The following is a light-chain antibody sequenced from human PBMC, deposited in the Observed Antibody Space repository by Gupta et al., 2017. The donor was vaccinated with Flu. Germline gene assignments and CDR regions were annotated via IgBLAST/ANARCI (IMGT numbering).Light chain of an antibody. Sequence: SVLPHPPALSPAPGQKVTISCSGSSSSIGINYVSWYQQSPGTDPKLLIYENDKRPSGVPDRFSGSKSGTSATLDITGLQSGDEADYYCDAWDNSRSGVVFGGGTKLTVL. V-gene: IGLV1-51*01. CDR1: SSSIGINY. CDR3: DAWDNSRSGVV. CDR2: END. J-gene: IGLJ2*01.